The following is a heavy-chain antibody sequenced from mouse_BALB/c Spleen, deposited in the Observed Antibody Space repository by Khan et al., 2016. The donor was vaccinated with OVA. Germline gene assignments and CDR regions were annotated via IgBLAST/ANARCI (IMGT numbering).Heavy chain of an antibody. CDR2: ISSVGDYT. Sequence: DVKLVESGGDLVKPGGSLKLSCAASGFTFSSYSMSWVRQTPDKRLEWVTTISSVGDYTYYPDSVKGRFTISRDNAKNTLYLQMSSLKSEDTAMYYCASHITGSFVCWGQGTLVTVSA. J-gene: IGHJ3*01. D-gene: IGHD4-1*01. V-gene: IGHV5-6*02. CDR3: ASHITGSFVC. CDR1: GFTFSSYS.